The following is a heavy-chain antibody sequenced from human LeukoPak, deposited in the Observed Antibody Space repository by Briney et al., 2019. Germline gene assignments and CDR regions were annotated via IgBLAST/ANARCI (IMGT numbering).Heavy chain of an antibody. CDR2: IGPTGTDR. Sequence: GGSLRLSCAASGFTFSSCGFNWVRQAPGKGLEWVSSIGPTGTDRYYADSVRGRFTISRDNAKNSMCLQMDSLRDEDTAVYHCATETIGRHYDYWGQGTLLTVSS. D-gene: IGHD1-14*01. J-gene: IGHJ4*02. CDR1: GFTFSSCG. CDR3: ATETIGRHYDY. V-gene: IGHV3-21*01.